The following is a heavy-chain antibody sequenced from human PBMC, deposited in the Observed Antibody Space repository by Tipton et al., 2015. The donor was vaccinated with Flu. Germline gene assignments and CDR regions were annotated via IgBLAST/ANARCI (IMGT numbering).Heavy chain of an antibody. CDR1: GGSFSGYY. CDR2: INHSGST. Sequence: TLSLTCTVYGGSFSGYYWSWIRQPPGKGLEWIGEINHSGSTNYNPSLKSRVTISVDTSKNQFSLKLSSVTAADTAVYYCARSGRTFYVWGSYRFLDYWGQGTLVTVSS. D-gene: IGHD3-16*02. CDR3: ARSGRTFYVWGSYRFLDY. J-gene: IGHJ4*02. V-gene: IGHV4-34*01.